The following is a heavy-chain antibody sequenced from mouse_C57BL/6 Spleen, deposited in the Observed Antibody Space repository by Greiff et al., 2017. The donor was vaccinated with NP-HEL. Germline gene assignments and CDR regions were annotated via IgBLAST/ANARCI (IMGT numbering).Heavy chain of an antibody. D-gene: IGHD1-1*01. CDR3: ARTPPFITTVVNYAMDY. CDR2: IDPSDSYT. Sequence: QVQLQQSGAELVMPGASVKLSCKASGYTFTSYWMHWVKQRPGQGLEWIGEIDPSDSYTNYNQKFKGKSTLTVDKSSSTAYMQLSSLTSEDSAVYYCARTPPFITTVVNYAMDYWGQGTSVTVSS. V-gene: IGHV1-69*01. CDR1: GYTFTSYW. J-gene: IGHJ4*01.